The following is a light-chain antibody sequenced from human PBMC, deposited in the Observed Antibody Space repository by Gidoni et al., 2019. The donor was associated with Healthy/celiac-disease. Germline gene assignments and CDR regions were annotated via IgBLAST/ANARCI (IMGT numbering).Light chain of an antibody. CDR1: QSVSSSY. V-gene: IGKV3-20*01. CDR2: GAS. CDR3: QQYGSSPRT. J-gene: IGKJ1*01. Sequence: EIVLTQSPGTLSLSPGERATLSCRASQSVSSSYLAWYQQQPGQAPRLLIYGASSRATGIPDRFIGSGSGTDFTLTISRLEPEDFAVYYCQQYGSSPRTFGQGTKVEIK.